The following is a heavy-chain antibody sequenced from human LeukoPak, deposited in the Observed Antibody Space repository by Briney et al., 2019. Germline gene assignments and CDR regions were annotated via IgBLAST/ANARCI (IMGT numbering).Heavy chain of an antibody. Sequence: PGGSLRLSCAASGFTFSSYGMHWVRQAPGKGLEWVAVISYDGSNKYYADSVKGRFTISRDNSKNTLYLQMNSLRAEDTAVYYCAKDFWQFGGYYDSSGYSSFDYWGQGTLVTVSS. J-gene: IGHJ4*02. CDR2: ISYDGSNK. D-gene: IGHD3-22*01. V-gene: IGHV3-30*18. CDR3: AKDFWQFGGYYDSSGYSSFDY. CDR1: GFTFSSYG.